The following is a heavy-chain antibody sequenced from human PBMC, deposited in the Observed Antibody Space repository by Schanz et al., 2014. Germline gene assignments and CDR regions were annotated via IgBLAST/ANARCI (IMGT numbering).Heavy chain of an antibody. D-gene: IGHD3-3*01. Sequence: VQLVESGGGLVQPGGSVRLSCGASGFSFSTHWMAWVRQAPGKGLEWVANIGDDGADKYYLDSVRGRFTISRDNSKNTLYLQMNSLRSEDTAVYYCAKDVDFWSGYYLDYWGQGTLVTVSS. CDR2: IGDDGADK. V-gene: IGHV3-7*01. CDR1: GFSFSTHW. CDR3: AKDVDFWSGYYLDY. J-gene: IGHJ4*02.